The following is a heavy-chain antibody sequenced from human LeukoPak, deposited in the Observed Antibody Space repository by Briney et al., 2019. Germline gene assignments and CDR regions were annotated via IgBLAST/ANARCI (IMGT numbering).Heavy chain of an antibody. J-gene: IGHJ4*02. CDR3: AKSSRYYDSSGYYYALDY. CDR2: IYYSGST. CDR1: GVSISSYY. D-gene: IGHD3-22*01. Sequence: SETLSLTCTVSGVSISSYYWSWIRQPPGKGLEWIGYIYYSGSTNYNPSLKSRVTISVDTSKNQFSLKLSSVTAADTAVYYCAKSSRYYDSSGYYYALDYWGQGTLVTVSS. V-gene: IGHV4-59*01.